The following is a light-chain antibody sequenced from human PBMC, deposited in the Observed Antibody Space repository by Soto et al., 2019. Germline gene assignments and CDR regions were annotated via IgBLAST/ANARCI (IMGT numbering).Light chain of an antibody. CDR2: DAS. J-gene: IGKJ4*01. CDR1: QSVSNS. CDR3: QQRTSWPLLT. Sequence: DIVLTQSPATLSLSPGERASLSCRASQSVSNSLAWYQQKPGQPPRLLIYDASTRASGSPARFTGSGSGTDSTLGISSLEPEEGAVDYGQQRTSWPLLTCGGGTKVESK. V-gene: IGKV3-11*01.